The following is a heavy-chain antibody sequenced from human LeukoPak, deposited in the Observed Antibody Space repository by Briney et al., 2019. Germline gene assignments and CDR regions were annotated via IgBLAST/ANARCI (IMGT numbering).Heavy chain of an antibody. Sequence: GGSLRLSCAASGFTFSSYSMNWVRQAPGKGLEWVSYISSSSSTIYYADSVKGRFTISRDNAKNSLYLQMNSLRDEDTAVYYCARDDFDFWSGYYFDWGQGTLVTVSS. CDR1: GFTFSSYS. J-gene: IGHJ4*02. V-gene: IGHV3-48*02. D-gene: IGHD3-3*01. CDR3: ARDDFDFWSGYYFD. CDR2: ISSSSSTI.